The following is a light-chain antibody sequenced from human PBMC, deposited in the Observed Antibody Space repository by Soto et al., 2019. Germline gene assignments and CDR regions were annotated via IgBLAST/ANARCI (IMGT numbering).Light chain of an antibody. CDR2: GAS. V-gene: IGKV3-20*01. CDR3: QQYGSSGT. Sequence: ETVLTQSPDIMYLSPGERATLSCRASRTVGRSYLAWYQQKPGQAPRLLIYGASNRATGIPDRFSGSGSGTDFTLTISRLEPEDFAVYYCQQYGSSGTFGQGTKVDIK. J-gene: IGKJ1*01. CDR1: RTVGRSY.